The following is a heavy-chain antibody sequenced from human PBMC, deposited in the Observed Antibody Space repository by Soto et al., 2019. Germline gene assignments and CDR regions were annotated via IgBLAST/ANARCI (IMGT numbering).Heavy chain of an antibody. CDR3: ARGGHVVVVTAALDY. CDR1: GDTFTDYY. J-gene: IGHJ4*02. V-gene: IGHV1-46*01. D-gene: IGHD2-21*02. Sequence: QVQLMQSGAEVKKPGASVKVSCKASGDTFTDYYIHWVRQAPGQGLEWMGTVNPSGGHTTYAQHFLGRGTMTRDQSTSTLYMELTSLTSDDTAIYYCARGGHVVVVTAALDYWGKGTLVTVSS. CDR2: VNPSGGHT.